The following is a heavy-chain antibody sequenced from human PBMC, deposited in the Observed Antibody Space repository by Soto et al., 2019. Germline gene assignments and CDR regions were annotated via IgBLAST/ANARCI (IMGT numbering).Heavy chain of an antibody. CDR1: GYTFTSYG. J-gene: IGHJ6*02. V-gene: IGHV1-18*01. CDR2: ISAYNGNT. CDR3: AREYVVVPAYYYYGMDV. Sequence: ASVKVSCKASGYTFTSYGISWVRQAPGQGLEWMGWISAYNGNTNYAQKLQGRVTMTTDTSTSTAYMELRSLRSDDTAVYYCAREYVVVPAYYYYGMDVWGQGTTVTVSS. D-gene: IGHD2-2*01.